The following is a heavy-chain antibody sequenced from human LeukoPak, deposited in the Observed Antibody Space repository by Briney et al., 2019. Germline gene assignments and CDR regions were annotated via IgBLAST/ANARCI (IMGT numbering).Heavy chain of an antibody. CDR2: ISAYNGNT. D-gene: IGHD6-19*01. Sequence: ASVKDSCKASGYTFTSYGISWMRQAPGQGLEWMGWISAYNGNTNYAQKLQGRVTMTTDTSTSTAYMELRSLRSDDTAVYYCARAFIAVAGIPSDFDYWGQGTLVTVSS. J-gene: IGHJ4*02. CDR3: ARAFIAVAGIPSDFDY. V-gene: IGHV1-18*01. CDR1: GYTFTSYG.